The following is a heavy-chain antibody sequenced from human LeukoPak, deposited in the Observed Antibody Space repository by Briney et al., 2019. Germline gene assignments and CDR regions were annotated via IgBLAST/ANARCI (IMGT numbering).Heavy chain of an antibody. Sequence: GASVKVSCKASGYTFTSYYMHWVRQAPGQGLERMGLINPSGGSTSYAQKFQGRVTMTRDTSTSTVYMGLSSLRSEDTAVYYCARDHVRKKVVVAATPHWFDPWGQGTLVTVSS. CDR3: ARDHVRKKVVVAATPHWFDP. V-gene: IGHV1-46*01. CDR2: INPSGGST. J-gene: IGHJ5*02. CDR1: GYTFTSYY. D-gene: IGHD2-15*01.